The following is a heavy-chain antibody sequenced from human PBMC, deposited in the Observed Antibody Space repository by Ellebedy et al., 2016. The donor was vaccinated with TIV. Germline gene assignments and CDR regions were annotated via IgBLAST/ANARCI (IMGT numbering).Heavy chain of an antibody. J-gene: IGHJ4*02. CDR3: ARGGAGFDSMNRELSFDS. V-gene: IGHV3-23*01. Sequence: GESLKISCAASGFTFNEYVMMWVRQAPGKGLEWVSAIRDDGAMTYYVDSVKGRFTISRDDAENSLYLQMNNLRDEDTAVYYCARGGAGFDSMNRELSFDSWGQGTLVTVSS. D-gene: IGHD1-26*01. CDR1: GFTFNEYV. CDR2: IRDDGAMT.